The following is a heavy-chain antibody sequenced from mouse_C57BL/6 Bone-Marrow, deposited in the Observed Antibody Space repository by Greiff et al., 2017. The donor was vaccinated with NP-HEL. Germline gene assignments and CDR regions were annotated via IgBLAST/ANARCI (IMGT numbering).Heavy chain of an antibody. CDR3: ARCPWYYGPFDY. J-gene: IGHJ2*01. V-gene: IGHV1-26*01. CDR1: GYTFTDYY. Sequence: EVQLQQSGPELVKPGASVKISCKASGYTFTDYYMNWVKQSHGKSLEWIGDINPNNGGTSYNQKFKGKATLTVDKSSSTAYMELRSLTSEDSAVYYCARCPWYYGPFDYWGQGTTLTVSS. CDR2: INPNNGGT. D-gene: IGHD1-1*01.